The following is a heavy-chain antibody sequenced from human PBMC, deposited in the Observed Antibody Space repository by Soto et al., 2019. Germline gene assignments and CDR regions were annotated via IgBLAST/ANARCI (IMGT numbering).Heavy chain of an antibody. CDR3: ARDPGSLQFDY. Sequence: QVQLVQSGAEEKKPGASVKVSCKASGYTFSSYAMDWVRQAPGQGLEWMGWMNADSGNTKYSQKFQGRVTISRNTSASTAYMELSSLRSEDTAVYYCARDPGSLQFDYWGQGTLVTVSS. CDR1: GYTFSSYA. J-gene: IGHJ4*02. CDR2: MNADSGNT. D-gene: IGHD1-1*01. V-gene: IGHV1-3*05.